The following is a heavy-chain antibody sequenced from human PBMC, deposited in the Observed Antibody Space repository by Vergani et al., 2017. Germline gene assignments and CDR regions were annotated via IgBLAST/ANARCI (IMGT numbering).Heavy chain of an antibody. D-gene: IGHD2-2*01. V-gene: IGHV3-23*01. CDR1: GFTFRSFA. CDR2: ISNTGGDT. J-gene: IGHJ4*02. Sequence: EVQLLQSGGGLVQPGGSLRLSCAASGFTFRSFAMAWVRQAPGKGLEWVSSISNTGGDTYYAESVKGRFTISRDNSENTLYLQMHSLRADDTAVYYCAKRPAAGIDSWGQGTLVTVSS. CDR3: AKRPAAGIDS.